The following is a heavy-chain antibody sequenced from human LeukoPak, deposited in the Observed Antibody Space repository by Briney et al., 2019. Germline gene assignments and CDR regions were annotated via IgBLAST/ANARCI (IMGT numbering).Heavy chain of an antibody. V-gene: IGHV3-53*01. CDR2: IYSGGST. J-gene: IGHJ3*02. D-gene: IGHD4-23*01. Sequence: GGSLRLSCAASGFTVSSNYMSWVRQAPGKGLEWVSVIYSGGSTYYADSVKGRFTISRDKSKNTLYLQMNSLRAEDTAVYYCAKDLGGGKPPDAFDIWGQGTMVTVSS. CDR3: AKDLGGGKPPDAFDI. CDR1: GFTVSSNY.